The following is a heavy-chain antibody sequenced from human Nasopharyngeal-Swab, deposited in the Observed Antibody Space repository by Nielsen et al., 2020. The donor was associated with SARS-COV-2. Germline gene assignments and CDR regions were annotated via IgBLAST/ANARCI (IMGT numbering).Heavy chain of an antibody. J-gene: IGHJ4*02. CDR1: GGSISSGGYS. D-gene: IGHD3-3*01. CDR2: INHSGST. V-gene: IGHV4-30-2*03. CDR3: ARRYREITIFGVVITPFDY. Sequence: SETLSLTCAVSGGSISSGGYSWSWIRQPPGKGLEWIGEINHSGSTYYNPSLKSRVTISVDTSKNQFSLKLSSVTAADTAVYYCARRYREITIFGVVITPFDYWGQGTLVTVSS.